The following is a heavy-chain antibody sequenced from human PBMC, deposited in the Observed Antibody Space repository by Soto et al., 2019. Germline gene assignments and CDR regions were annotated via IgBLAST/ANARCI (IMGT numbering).Heavy chain of an antibody. J-gene: IGHJ5*02. Sequence: PGESLKISCKGSGYIFTDHCIVWVRQMAGKGLEWMGIIYPGDSDTRYSPSFQGQVTISADKSISTAYLQWSSLKTPDTAMYYCARCPPSYCTSGRFDPWGQGTLVTVSS. CDR3: ARCPPSYCTSGRFDP. V-gene: IGHV5-51*01. CDR2: IYPGDSDT. D-gene: IGHD2-8*01. CDR1: GYIFTDHC.